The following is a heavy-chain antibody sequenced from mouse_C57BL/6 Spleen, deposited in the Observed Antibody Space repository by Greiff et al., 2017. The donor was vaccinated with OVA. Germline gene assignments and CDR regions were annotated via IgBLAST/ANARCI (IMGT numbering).Heavy chain of an antibody. CDR3: ARTHYSNYVAMDY. CDR2: IYPGSGNT. V-gene: IGHV1-76*01. J-gene: IGHJ4*01. D-gene: IGHD2-5*01. CDR1: GYTFTDYY. Sequence: VQLQQSGAELVRPGASVKLSCKASGYTFTDYYINWVKQRPGQGLEWIARIYPGSGNTYYNEKFKGKATLTAEKSSSTAYMQLSSLTSEDSAVYFCARTHYSNYVAMDYWGQGTSVTVSS.